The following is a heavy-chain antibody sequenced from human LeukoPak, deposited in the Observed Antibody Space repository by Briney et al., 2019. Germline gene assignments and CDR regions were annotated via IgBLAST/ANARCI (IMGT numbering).Heavy chain of an antibody. CDR1: GGSFSGYY. J-gene: IGHJ6*02. CDR3: ARGSYYYDSSGYRNYYYYGMDV. CDR2: INHSGST. D-gene: IGHD3-22*01. V-gene: IGHV4-34*01. Sequence: SATLSLTCAVDGGSFSGYYWSWIRPPPGKGLEWIGEINHSGSTNYNPSLKRRVTISVDTSKNQFSLKLSSVTAADTAVYYCARGSYYYDSSGYRNYYYYGMDVWGQGTTVTVSS.